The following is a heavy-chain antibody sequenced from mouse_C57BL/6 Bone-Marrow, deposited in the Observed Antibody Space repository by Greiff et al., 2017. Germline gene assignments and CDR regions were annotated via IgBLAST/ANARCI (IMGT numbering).Heavy chain of an antibody. J-gene: IGHJ1*03. CDR1: GFNIKDDY. CDR2: IDPANGDT. CDR3: TYYCGSSGWYFDV. V-gene: IGHV14-4*01. D-gene: IGHD1-1*01. Sequence: VQLQQSGAELVRPGASVKLSCTASGFNIKDDYMPWVKQRPEQGLEWIGWIDPANGDTEYASKFQGKATITADKSSNTAYLQLSSLTSEDTAVDYCTYYCGSSGWYFDVWGTGTTVTVSS.